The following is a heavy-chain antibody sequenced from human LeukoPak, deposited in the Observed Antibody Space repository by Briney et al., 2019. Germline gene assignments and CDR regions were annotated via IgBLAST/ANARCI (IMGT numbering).Heavy chain of an antibody. J-gene: IGHJ1*01. CDR3: ARAPYSYGYGEYFQH. V-gene: IGHV1-69*05. Sequence: ASVKVSCKASGGTFSSYAISWVRQAPGQGLEWMGGIIPIFGTANYAQKFQGRVTITTDESTSTAYMELSSLRSEDTAVYYCARAPYSYGYGEYFQHWGQGTLVTVSS. CDR2: IIPIFGTA. D-gene: IGHD5-18*01. CDR1: GGTFSSYA.